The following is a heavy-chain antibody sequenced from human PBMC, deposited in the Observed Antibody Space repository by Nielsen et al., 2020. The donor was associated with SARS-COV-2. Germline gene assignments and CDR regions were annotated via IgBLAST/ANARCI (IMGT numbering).Heavy chain of an antibody. J-gene: IGHJ4*02. CDR2: IYYSGST. Sequence: GSLRLSCTVSGGSISSYYWSWIRQPPGKGLEWIGYIYYSGSTNYNPSLKSRVTISVDTSKNQFSLKLSSVTAADTAVYYCAKHGRDSSGYYSGYWGQGTLVTVSS. CDR3: AKHGRDSSGYYSGY. D-gene: IGHD3-22*01. CDR1: GGSISSYY. V-gene: IGHV4-59*01.